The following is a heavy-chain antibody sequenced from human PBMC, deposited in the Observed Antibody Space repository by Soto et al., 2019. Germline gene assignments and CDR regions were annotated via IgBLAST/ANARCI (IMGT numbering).Heavy chain of an antibody. V-gene: IGHV3-74*01. CDR2: IDNDGRTT. D-gene: IGHD3-16*01. J-gene: IGHJ4*02. CDR1: GYTFSNYW. Sequence: EVQLVESGGGLVQPGGSLRLSCAASGYTFSNYWMHWVRQAPGMGLVWVSRIDNDGRTTNYADSVMGRFTISRDNAKDTLYLQMDSLRAEDTAVYYCTRDLGGAGSNWGPGTLVTVSS. CDR3: TRDLGGAGSN.